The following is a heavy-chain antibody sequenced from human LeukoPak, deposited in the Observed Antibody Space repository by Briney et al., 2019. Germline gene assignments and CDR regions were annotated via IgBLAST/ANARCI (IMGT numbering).Heavy chain of an antibody. CDR2: TSYDGSNK. CDR1: GLIFSNYA. CDR3: AREATVTAGDYFDY. J-gene: IGHJ4*02. V-gene: IGHV3-30-3*01. D-gene: IGHD4-17*01. Sequence: AGGSLRLSCAVSGLIFSNYAMHWVRQAPGKGLEWVALTSYDGSNKYYADSVKGRFTISRDNSKNTLYLQMNSLRAEDTAVFYCAREATVTAGDYFDYWGQGTLVTVSS.